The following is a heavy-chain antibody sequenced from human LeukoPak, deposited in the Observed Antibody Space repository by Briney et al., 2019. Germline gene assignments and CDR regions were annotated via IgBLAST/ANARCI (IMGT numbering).Heavy chain of an antibody. Sequence: GGSLRLSCAASGFTFSSYAMSWVRQAPGKGLEWVSAISGSGGSTYYADSVKGRFTISRDNSKNTLYLQMNSLRAEDTAVYYCASRGGYQGYYYYGMDVWGQGTTVTVSS. D-gene: IGHD1-26*01. V-gene: IGHV3-23*01. CDR1: GFTFSSYA. J-gene: IGHJ6*02. CDR3: ASRGGYQGYYYYGMDV. CDR2: ISGSGGST.